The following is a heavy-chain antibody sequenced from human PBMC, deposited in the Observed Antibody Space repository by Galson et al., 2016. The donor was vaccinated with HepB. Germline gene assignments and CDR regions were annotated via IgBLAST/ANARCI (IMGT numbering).Heavy chain of an antibody. V-gene: IGHV4-59*01. J-gene: IGHJ6*02. CDR2: IYYSGST. Sequence: SETLSLTCTVSGGSISSYYWTWIRQPPGKGLEWIGYIYYSGSTNYNPSLKSRVTISVDTSKNQFSLNLSSVTAADTAVYYCARDRLNDYDSSAYYNPYYYYGMDVWGQGTTVTVSS. D-gene: IGHD3-22*01. CDR3: ARDRLNDYDSSAYYNPYYYYGMDV. CDR1: GGSISSYY.